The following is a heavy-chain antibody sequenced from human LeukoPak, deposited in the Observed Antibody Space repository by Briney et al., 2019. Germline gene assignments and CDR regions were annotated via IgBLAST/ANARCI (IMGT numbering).Heavy chain of an antibody. V-gene: IGHV3-23*01. CDR1: GFTFSSYA. CDR3: AKEWIVVVPAAPVWSGDWFDP. CDR2: ISGSGGST. D-gene: IGHD2-2*01. Sequence: GGSLRLSCAASGFTFSSYAMSWVRQAPGKGLEWVSAISGSGGSTYYADSVKGRFTISRGNSKNTLYLQMNSLRAEDTAVYYCAKEWIVVVPAAPVWSGDWFDPRGQGTLVTVSS. J-gene: IGHJ5*02.